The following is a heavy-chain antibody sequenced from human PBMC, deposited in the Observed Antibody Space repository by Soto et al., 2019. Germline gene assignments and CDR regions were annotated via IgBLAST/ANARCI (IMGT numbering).Heavy chain of an antibody. J-gene: IGHJ4*02. CDR3: ARLAGTAADS. CDR1: GFTFSSYG. V-gene: IGHV3-33*01. Sequence: GGSLRLSCAASGFTFSSYGMHWVRQAPGKGLEWVAVIWYDGSNKYYADSVKGRFTISRDNSKNTLYLQMNSLRAEDTAAYDGARLAGTAADSWGQRTLVTVSS. CDR2: IWYDGSNK. D-gene: IGHD6-19*01.